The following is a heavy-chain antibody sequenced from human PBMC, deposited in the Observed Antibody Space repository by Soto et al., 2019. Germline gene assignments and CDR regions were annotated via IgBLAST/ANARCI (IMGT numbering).Heavy chain of an antibody. CDR2: IYTSGST. D-gene: IGHD6-6*01. CDR3: ARAPPPYSSSSDYFDY. J-gene: IGHJ4*02. CDR1: GGSISSYY. V-gene: IGHV4-4*07. Sequence: SETLSLTCTVSGGSISSYYWSWIRQPAGKGLEWIGRIYTSGSTNYNPSLKSRVTMSVDTSKNQFSLKLSSVTAADTAAYYCARAPPPYSSSSDYFDYWGQGTLVTVSS.